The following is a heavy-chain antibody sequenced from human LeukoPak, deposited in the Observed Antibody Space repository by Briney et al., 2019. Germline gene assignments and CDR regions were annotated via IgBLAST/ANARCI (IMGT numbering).Heavy chain of an antibody. D-gene: IGHD5-12*01. J-gene: IGHJ4*02. Sequence: SETLSLTCAVSGGSISSSNWWSWVRQPPGKGLEWIGEIYHSGSTNYNPSLKSRVTISVDKSKNQFSLKLSSVTAADTAVYYCARVNGGKWLRFSDYWGQGTLVTVSS. CDR2: IYHSGST. V-gene: IGHV4-4*02. CDR1: GGSISSSNW. CDR3: ARVNGGKWLRFSDY.